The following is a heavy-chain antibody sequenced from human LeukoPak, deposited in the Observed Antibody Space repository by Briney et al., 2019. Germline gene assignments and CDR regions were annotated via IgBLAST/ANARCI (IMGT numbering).Heavy chain of an antibody. J-gene: IGHJ4*02. V-gene: IGHV4-39*01. CDR2: IYYIGSS. CDR1: GGSISSSHDQ. D-gene: IGHD1-26*01. Sequence: SETLSLTCNVTGGSISSSHDQWVWIRQPPGKGLEWIGSIYYIGSSYYSPSLKSRVTISFDTSKNQFSLKLTSVTAADAAVYYCATRGIGDFHYWGQGTLVTVSS. CDR3: ATRGIGDFHY.